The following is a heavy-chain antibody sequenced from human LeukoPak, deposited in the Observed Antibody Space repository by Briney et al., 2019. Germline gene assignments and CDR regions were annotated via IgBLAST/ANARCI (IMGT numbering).Heavy chain of an antibody. CDR1: GGTFGSYV. D-gene: IGHD5-18*01. Sequence: SVKVSCKASGGTFGSYVISWVRQAPEQGLEWMGGIIPIFGTAHYAQKFQGRLTITADESTSTVYMEMSSLRSEDTAMYYCAKEGDTALVTGYFDLWGRGTLVTVSA. CDR2: IIPIFGTA. V-gene: IGHV1-69*13. J-gene: IGHJ2*01. CDR3: AKEGDTALVTGYFDL.